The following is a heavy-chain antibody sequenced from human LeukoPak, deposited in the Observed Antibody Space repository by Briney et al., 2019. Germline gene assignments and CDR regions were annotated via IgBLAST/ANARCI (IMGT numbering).Heavy chain of an antibody. D-gene: IGHD3-10*01. CDR2: INHSGST. CDR3: AGNRRFGEFPYYYYGMDV. J-gene: IGHJ6*02. Sequence: PSETLSLTCAVYGGSFSGYYWSWIRQPPGKGLEWIGEINHSGSTNYSPSLKSRVTISVDTSKNQFSLKLSSVTAADTAVYYCAGNRRFGEFPYYYYGMDVWGQGTTVTVSS. V-gene: IGHV4-34*01. CDR1: GGSFSGYY.